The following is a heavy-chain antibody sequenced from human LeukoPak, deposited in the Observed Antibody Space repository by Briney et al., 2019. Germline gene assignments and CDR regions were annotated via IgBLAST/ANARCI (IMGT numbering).Heavy chain of an antibody. D-gene: IGHD3-22*01. J-gene: IGHJ6*03. CDR2: MNPSGST. CDR1: GGSFSGYY. CDR3: ARGRQDVTMIVVVMTAVSYYLDV. V-gene: IGHV4-34*01. Sequence: SETLSLTCAVYGGSFSGYYWIWIRQTPEKGLEWMGEMNPSGSTNYNPSLKSRVTISVDTSKNQFSLELSSVTAADTAVYYCARGRQDVTMIVVVMTAVSYYLDVWGKGTTVTAS.